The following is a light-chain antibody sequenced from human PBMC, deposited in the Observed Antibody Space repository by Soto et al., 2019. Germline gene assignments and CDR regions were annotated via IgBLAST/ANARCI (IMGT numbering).Light chain of an antibody. CDR2: EVN. V-gene: IGLV2-18*02. Sequence: QSALTQPPSVSGSPGQSVTISCTGTSSDVGSFNRVSWYQQAPGTAPKVMIYEVNKRPSGVPDRFSGSKSGNTASLTISGPRAEDEVDYYCSSSTTSSPYVFGTGTKVTVL. CDR1: SSDVGSFNR. J-gene: IGLJ1*01. CDR3: SSSTTSSPYV.